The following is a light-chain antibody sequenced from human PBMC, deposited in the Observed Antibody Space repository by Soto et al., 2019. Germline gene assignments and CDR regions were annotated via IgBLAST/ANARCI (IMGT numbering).Light chain of an antibody. CDR2: DAS. J-gene: IGKJ2*01. V-gene: IGKV3-11*01. CDR3: QQRSNWHPYT. Sequence: EIVLTQSPATLSLSPGERATLSCRASQSVSSYLAWYQQKPGQAPRLLIYDASNRATGIPARFSGSGSGTDFTLPISSLEPEDVSVYYCQQRSNWHPYTFGQGTKLEIK. CDR1: QSVSSY.